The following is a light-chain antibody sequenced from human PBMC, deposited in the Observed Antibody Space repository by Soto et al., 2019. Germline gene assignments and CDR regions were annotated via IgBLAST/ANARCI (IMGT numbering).Light chain of an antibody. V-gene: IGKV1-5*01. CDR3: QQYYSYPWT. J-gene: IGKJ1*01. Sequence: DIQMSQSPYTLSASFGDRVIITCRASQSVSSWLAWYQQKPGKAPKLLIYAASTLQSGVPSRFSGSGSGTDFTLTINCLQSEDFATYYCQQYYSYPWTFGQGTKVDIK. CDR2: AAS. CDR1: QSVSSW.